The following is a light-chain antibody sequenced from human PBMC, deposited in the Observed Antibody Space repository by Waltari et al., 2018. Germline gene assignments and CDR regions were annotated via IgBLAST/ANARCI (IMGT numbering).Light chain of an antibody. CDR3: SSYASSK. CDR2: DVV. J-gene: IGLJ2*01. V-gene: IGLV2-14*01. CDR1: SSDIGGHNY. Sequence: QSALTQPASVSGSPGQTITISCTGTSSDIGGHNYVSWYQQHPGKAPKLMIYDVVKRPSVVSIRFSGSKSGNTASLTISGLQAEDDAIYYCSSYASSKFGGGTKLTVL.